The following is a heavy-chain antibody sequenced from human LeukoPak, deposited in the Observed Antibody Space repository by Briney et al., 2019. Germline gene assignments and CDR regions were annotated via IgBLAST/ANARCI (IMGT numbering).Heavy chain of an antibody. Sequence: GGSLRLSCAASGFTFTTYWMSWVRQAPGKGLEWVANIKQDGSEKYYVDSVKGRFTISRDNSKNTLYLQMNSLRAEDTAVYYCARDDPYDFFMDVWGQGTTVTVSS. D-gene: IGHD3-3*01. CDR2: IKQDGSEK. V-gene: IGHV3-7*05. CDR3: ARDDPYDFFMDV. J-gene: IGHJ6*02. CDR1: GFTFTTYW.